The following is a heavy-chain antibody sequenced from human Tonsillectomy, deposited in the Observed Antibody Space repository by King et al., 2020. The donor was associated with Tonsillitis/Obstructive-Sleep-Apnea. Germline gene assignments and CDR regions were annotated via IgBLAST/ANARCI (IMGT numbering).Heavy chain of an antibody. V-gene: IGHV1-69*01. Sequence: VQLVESGAEVKKPGSSVKVSCKASGGTFSSYAISWVRQAPGQGLEWMGGIIPIFGTANYAQKFQGRVTITADESTSTAYMELSSLRSEDTAVYYCARETYYYGSGSYHSGSWFDPWGQGTLVTVSS. CDR2: IIPIFGTA. CDR3: ARETYYYGSGSYHSGSWFDP. J-gene: IGHJ5*02. D-gene: IGHD3-10*01. CDR1: GGTFSSYA.